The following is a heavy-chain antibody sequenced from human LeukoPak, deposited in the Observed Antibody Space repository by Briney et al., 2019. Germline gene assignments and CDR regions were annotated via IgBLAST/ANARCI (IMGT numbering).Heavy chain of an antibody. CDR2: ISGSGGST. D-gene: IGHD6-13*01. V-gene: IGHV3-23*01. CDR1: GFTFSSYA. J-gene: IGHJ5*02. CDR3: AKDGGIAAAGTGNWFDP. Sequence: GGSLRLSCAASGFTFSSYAMSWVRQAPGKGLEWVSIISGSGGSTYYADSVKGRFTISRDNSKNTLYLQMNSLRAEDTAVYYCAKDGGIAAAGTGNWFDPWGQGTLVTVSS.